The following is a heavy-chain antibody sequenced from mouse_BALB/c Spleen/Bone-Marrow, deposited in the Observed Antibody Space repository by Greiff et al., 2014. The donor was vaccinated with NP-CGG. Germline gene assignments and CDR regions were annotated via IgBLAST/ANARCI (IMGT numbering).Heavy chain of an antibody. V-gene: IGHV5-9-3*01. Sequence: EVQGVESGGGLVKPGGSLKLSCAASGFTFSSYAMSWVRQTPEKRLEWVATISSGGSYTYYPDSAKGRFTISRDNAKNTLYLQMSSLRAEDTAMYYCARQGYHRYDGRGFDYWGQGTTLTVSS. D-gene: IGHD2-14*01. CDR1: GFTFSSYA. CDR2: ISSGGSYT. CDR3: ARQGYHRYDGRGFDY. J-gene: IGHJ2*01.